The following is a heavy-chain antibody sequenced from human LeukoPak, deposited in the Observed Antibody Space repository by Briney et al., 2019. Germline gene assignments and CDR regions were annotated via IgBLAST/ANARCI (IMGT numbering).Heavy chain of an antibody. Sequence: ASVKVSCKASGYTFTGYYMHWVRQAPGQGLEWMGWINPNSGGTNYPQRFQGRVTITRDTSISTAYMELRRLKSDDTAMYYCARDSSGYYPDFDYWGQGTLVTVSS. J-gene: IGHJ4*02. V-gene: IGHV1-2*02. CDR1: GYTFTGYY. CDR2: INPNSGGT. CDR3: ARDSSGYYPDFDY. D-gene: IGHD3-22*01.